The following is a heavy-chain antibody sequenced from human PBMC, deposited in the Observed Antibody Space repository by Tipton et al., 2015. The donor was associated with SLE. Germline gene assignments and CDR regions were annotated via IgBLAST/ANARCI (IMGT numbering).Heavy chain of an antibody. CDR2: T. CDR3: AGERHGSYYGGNDY. J-gene: IGHJ4*02. Sequence: TYYAQRFQGRVTLTTDTSASTAYMELRSLRSDDTAVYYCAGERHGSYYGGNDYWGQGTLVTVST. D-gene: IGHD1-26*01. V-gene: IGHV1-18*01.